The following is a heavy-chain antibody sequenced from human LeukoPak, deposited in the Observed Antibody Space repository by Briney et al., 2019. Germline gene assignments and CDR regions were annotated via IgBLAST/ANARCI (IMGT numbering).Heavy chain of an antibody. V-gene: IGHV1-18*01. CDR1: GYTFTSYG. CDR2: ISAYNGNT. D-gene: IGHD3-10*01. J-gene: IGHJ4*02. CDR3: AKRRDQRGAFDY. Sequence: GASVKVSCKASGYTFTSYGISWVRQAPGQGLEWMGWISAYNGNTNYAQKLQGRVTMTTDTSTSTAYMELRSLRSDDTAIFYCAKRRDQRGAFDYWGQGTLVTVSS.